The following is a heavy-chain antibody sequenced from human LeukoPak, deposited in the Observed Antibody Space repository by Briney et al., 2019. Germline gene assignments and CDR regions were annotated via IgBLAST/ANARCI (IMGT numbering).Heavy chain of an antibody. CDR1: GYTFTSYG. V-gene: IGHV1-18*01. CDR2: ISAYNGNT. Sequence: ASVKVSCKASGYTFTSYGISWVRQAPGQGLEWMGWISAYNGNTNYAQKLQGRVTMTTDTSTSTAYMELRSLRSDDTAVYYCARAQWEPLPARHWFDPWGQGTLVTVSS. CDR3: ARAQWEPLPARHWFDP. D-gene: IGHD1-26*01. J-gene: IGHJ5*02.